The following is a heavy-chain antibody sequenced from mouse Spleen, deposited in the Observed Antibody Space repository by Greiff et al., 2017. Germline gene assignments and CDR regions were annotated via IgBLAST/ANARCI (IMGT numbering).Heavy chain of an antibody. V-gene: IGHV1-52*01. J-gene: IGHJ4*01. D-gene: IGHD1-1*01. CDR1: GYTFTSYW. CDR2: IDPSDSET. CDR3: AREFFYYGSSYAMDY. Sequence: QVQLQQPGAELVRPGSSVKLSCKASGYTFTSYWMHWVKQRPIQGLEWIGNIDPSDSETHYNQKFKDKATLTVDKSSSTAYMQLSSLTSEDSVVYYCAREFFYYGSSYAMDYWGQGTSVTVSS.